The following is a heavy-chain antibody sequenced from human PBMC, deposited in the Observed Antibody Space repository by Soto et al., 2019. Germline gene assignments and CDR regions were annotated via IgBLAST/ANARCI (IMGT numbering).Heavy chain of an antibody. CDR2: ISWNSGSI. D-gene: IGHD2-15*01. CDR1: GFTFDDYA. V-gene: IGHV3-9*01. Sequence: EVQLVESGGGLVQPGRSLRLSCAASGFTFDDYAMHWVRQAPGKGLEWVSGISWNSGSIGYADSVKGRFTISRGNAKNSLYLQMNSLRAEDTALYYCAKGHTVCSGGSCYSPYFDYWGQGTLVTVSS. J-gene: IGHJ4*02. CDR3: AKGHTVCSGGSCYSPYFDY.